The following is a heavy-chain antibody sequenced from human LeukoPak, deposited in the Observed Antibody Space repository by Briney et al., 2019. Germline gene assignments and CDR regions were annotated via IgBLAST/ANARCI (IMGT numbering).Heavy chain of an antibody. CDR2: ISSSSNYI. V-gene: IGHV3-21*01. CDR1: GFTFNSYS. CDR3: ARDIINIAAAGTFWPY. Sequence: GGSLRLSCAASGFTFNSYSMNWVRQAPGKGLEWVSSISSSSNYIYYADSVKGRFTISRDNAKNSLYLQINSLRAEDTAVYYCARDIINIAAAGTFWPYWGQGTLVTVSS. J-gene: IGHJ4*02. D-gene: IGHD6-13*01.